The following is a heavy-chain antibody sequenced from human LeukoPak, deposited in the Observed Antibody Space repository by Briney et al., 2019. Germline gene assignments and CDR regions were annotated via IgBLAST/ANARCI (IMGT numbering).Heavy chain of an antibody. V-gene: IGHV4-31*03. D-gene: IGHD3-22*01. Sequence: SQTLSLTCTVSGGSISSGDYYWTWIRQHPGKGLEWIGYTYHSGYTYYNPSLKSRVTMSLDTSKNKFSLKLSSVTAADTAVYYCVRGRYDSSGYNYWYFDLWGRGTLVTVSS. CDR1: GGSISSGDYY. CDR2: TYHSGYT. J-gene: IGHJ2*01. CDR3: VRGRYDSSGYNYWYFDL.